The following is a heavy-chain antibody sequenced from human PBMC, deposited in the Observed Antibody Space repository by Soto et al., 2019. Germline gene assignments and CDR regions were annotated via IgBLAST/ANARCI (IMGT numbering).Heavy chain of an antibody. J-gene: IGHJ4*02. V-gene: IGHV3-74*01. CDR3: ARGWTGGY. D-gene: IGHD2-15*01. Sequence: SGGSLRLSCAASGLTFSGYWMHWVRQAPGKGLVWVSRVNSDGTSTAYADSVKGRFTISRDNAKNTLYLQMNSLRAEDTAVYYCARGWTGGYWGQGTLVTVSS. CDR2: VNSDGTST. CDR1: GLTFSGYW.